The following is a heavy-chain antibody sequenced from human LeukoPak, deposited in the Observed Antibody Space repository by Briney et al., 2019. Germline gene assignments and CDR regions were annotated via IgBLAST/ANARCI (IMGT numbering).Heavy chain of an antibody. J-gene: IGHJ4*01. CDR3: ARYDYYGSGSPDY. CDR2: IYYSGST. CDR1: GGSVSSYY. V-gene: IGHV4-59*05. Sequence: PSETLSLTCTVSGGSVSSYYWSWIRQPAGKGLEWIGRIYYSGSTYYNPSLKSRVTISVDTSKNQFSLKLTSVTAADTAVYYCARYDYYGSGSPDYWGQGTLVTVSS. D-gene: IGHD3-10*01.